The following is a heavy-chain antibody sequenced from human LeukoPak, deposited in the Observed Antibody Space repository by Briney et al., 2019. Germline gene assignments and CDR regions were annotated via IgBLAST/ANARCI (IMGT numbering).Heavy chain of an antibody. D-gene: IGHD3-9*01. V-gene: IGHV3-21*01. CDR3: ARVGNYDILTGKTNLDY. CDR1: GFTFSSYS. Sequence: GGSLRLSCAASGFTFSSYSMNWVRQAPGKGLEWVSSISSSSSSYIYYADSVKGRFTISRDNAKNSLYLQMNSLRAEDTAVYYCARVGNYDILTGKTNLDYWGQGTLVTVSS. CDR2: ISSSSSSYI. J-gene: IGHJ4*02.